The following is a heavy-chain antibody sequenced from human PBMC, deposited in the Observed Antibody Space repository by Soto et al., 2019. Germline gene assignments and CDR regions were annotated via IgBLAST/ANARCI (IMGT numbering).Heavy chain of an antibody. CDR3: ARYFGTSGWFYYFDY. J-gene: IGHJ4*02. CDR1: GFTFSSYG. D-gene: IGHD6-19*01. V-gene: IGHV3-33*01. Sequence: QVQLVESGGGVVHPGRSLRLSCAASGFTFSSYGMHWVRQAPGKGLEWVAFIYYDGSTEYYTDSVKGRFTISRDNSKNTVDLQMNSLRAEDTAVYYCARYFGTSGWFYYFDYWGQGTLVTVSS. CDR2: IYYDGSTE.